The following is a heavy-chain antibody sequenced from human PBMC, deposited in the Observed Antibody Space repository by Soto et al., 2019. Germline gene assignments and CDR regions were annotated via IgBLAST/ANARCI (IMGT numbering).Heavy chain of an antibody. CDR3: TTDSHFTMILVRVDF. J-gene: IGHJ4*01. Sequence: EVQLVESGGGLVKPGGSLRLSCAASGFTFSDAWINWVRQAPGKGLEWVGRIKSKTDGGTTDFAAPVKGRFAISRDDSKNMVYLQMNSLKTEDTAVYYCTTDSHFTMILVRVDFWGLGTLVTVSS. D-gene: IGHD3-22*01. CDR2: IKSKTDGGTT. CDR1: GFTFSDAW. V-gene: IGHV3-15*07.